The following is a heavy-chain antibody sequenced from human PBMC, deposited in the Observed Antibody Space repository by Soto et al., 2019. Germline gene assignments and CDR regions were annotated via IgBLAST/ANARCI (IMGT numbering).Heavy chain of an antibody. CDR3: ARGDTVSTYYYGLDV. CDR1: GYTFTNYY. Sequence: ASVKVSCKASGYTFTNYYIHWVRQAPGQGLEWMGRTNPSGDSTSYAQKFQGRVTMTRDTSMSTVYMDLSSLRSEDAAVYYCARGDTVSTYYYGLDVWGQGTTVTVSS. J-gene: IGHJ6*02. V-gene: IGHV1-46*01. CDR2: TNPSGDST. D-gene: IGHD5-18*01.